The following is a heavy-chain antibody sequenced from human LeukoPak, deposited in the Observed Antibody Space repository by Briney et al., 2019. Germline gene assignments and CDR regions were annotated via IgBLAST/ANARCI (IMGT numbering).Heavy chain of an antibody. V-gene: IGHV3-30-3*02. J-gene: IGHJ4*02. Sequence: GGSLRLSCAASGFTFSSYAMHWVRQAPVKGLEWVAVISYDGSNKYYADSVKGRFTISRDNSKNTLYLQMNSLRAEDTAVYYCAKSDDVDYWGQGTLVTVSS. CDR2: ISYDGSNK. CDR3: AKSDDVDY. CDR1: GFTFSSYA. D-gene: IGHD3-16*01.